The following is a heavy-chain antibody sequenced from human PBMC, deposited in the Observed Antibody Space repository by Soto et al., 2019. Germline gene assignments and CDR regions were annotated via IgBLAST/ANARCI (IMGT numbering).Heavy chain of an antibody. CDR2: MYYSGST. J-gene: IGHJ4*02. CDR3: ARAFRLTMAKGYFDY. D-gene: IGHD3-10*01. V-gene: IGHV4-30-4*01. Sequence: SETLSLTCTVSGGSVSSADYYWSWIRQPPGKGLEWIGYMYYSGSTYYNPSLKSRITMSVDTSRNQFSLKVRSVTAADTAVYYCARAFRLTMAKGYFDYWGQGALVTVSS. CDR1: GGSVSSADYY.